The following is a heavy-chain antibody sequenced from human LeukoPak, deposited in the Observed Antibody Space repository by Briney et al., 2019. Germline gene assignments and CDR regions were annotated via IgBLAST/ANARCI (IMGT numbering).Heavy chain of an antibody. CDR2: INHSGST. D-gene: IGHD3-16*02. CDR1: GGSFSGYY. Sequence: SETLSLTCAVYGGSFSGYYWSWIRQPPGKGLEWIGEINHSGSTNYNPSLKSRVTISVDTSENQFSLKLSSVTAADTAVYYCARGQYYDYVWGSYRYNWFDPWGQGTLVTVSS. V-gene: IGHV4-34*01. CDR3: ARGQYYDYVWGSYRYNWFDP. J-gene: IGHJ5*02.